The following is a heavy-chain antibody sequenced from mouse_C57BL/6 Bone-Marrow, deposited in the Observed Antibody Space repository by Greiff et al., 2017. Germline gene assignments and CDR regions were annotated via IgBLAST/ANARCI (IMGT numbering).Heavy chain of an antibody. V-gene: IGHV1-81*01. CDR3: ENRESRLPGAWFAY. CDR2: IYPRSGNT. D-gene: IGHD1-1*01. J-gene: IGHJ3*01. Sequence: QVQLKQSGAELARPGASVQLSCKASGYTFTSYGISWVKQRTGQGLEWIGEIYPRSGNTYYNEKFKGKATLTADKSSSTAYMELRSLTSADSAVYDYENRESRLPGAWFAYWGQGTLVTVSA. CDR1: GYTFTSYG.